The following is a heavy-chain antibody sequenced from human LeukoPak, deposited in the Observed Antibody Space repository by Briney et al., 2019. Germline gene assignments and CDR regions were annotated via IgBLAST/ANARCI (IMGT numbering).Heavy chain of an antibody. CDR2: INPNSGGT. V-gene: IGHV1-2*02. J-gene: IGHJ6*02. D-gene: IGHD3-22*01. CDR3: ARGYYYDSSGYYYGMDV. Sequence: ASVRVFCKASGYTFTGYYMHWVRQAPGQGLEWMGWINPNSGGTNYAQKFQGRVTMTRDTSISTAYMELSRLRSDDTAVYYCARGYYYDSSGYYYGMDVWGQGTTVTVSS. CDR1: GYTFTGYY.